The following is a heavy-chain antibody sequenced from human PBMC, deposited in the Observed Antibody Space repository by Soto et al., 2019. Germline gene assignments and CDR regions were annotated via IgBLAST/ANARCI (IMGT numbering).Heavy chain of an antibody. CDR3: ATLNCSSSSCYIFYYGMDV. V-gene: IGHV3-73*01. J-gene: IGHJ6*02. CDR2: IRSKANNYAP. CDR1: GFSFSAST. D-gene: IGHD2-2*01. Sequence: VGSLRLSCTASGFSFSASTIHWVRQASGKGLEWVGRIRSKANNYAPAYGASVKGRFTISRDDSKNTAYLQMNSLKTEDTAVYYCATLNCSSSSCYIFYYGMDVWGQGTTVTVSS.